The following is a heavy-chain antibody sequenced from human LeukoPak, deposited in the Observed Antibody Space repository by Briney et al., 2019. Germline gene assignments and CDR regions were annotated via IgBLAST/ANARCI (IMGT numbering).Heavy chain of an antibody. D-gene: IGHD3-10*01. Sequence: GGSLRLSCAASGFTFRMYAMTWVRQAPGKGLEWVSAISGGVGSTYCADFVKGRFTISRDNSKNTVYLQVNSLRADDTAVFYCATSMVRGLLPYYYYAMDVWGQGTTVTVSS. J-gene: IGHJ6*02. V-gene: IGHV3-23*01. CDR2: ISGGVGST. CDR1: GFTFRMYA. CDR3: ATSMVRGLLPYYYYAMDV.